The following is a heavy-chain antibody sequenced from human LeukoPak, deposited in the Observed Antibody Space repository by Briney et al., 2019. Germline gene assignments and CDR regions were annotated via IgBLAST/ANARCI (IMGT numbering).Heavy chain of an antibody. V-gene: IGHV4-59*08. CDR1: GGSISSYY. CDR2: IYYSGST. D-gene: IGHD6-13*01. J-gene: IGHJ4*02. CDR3: ARSSGYSSIRYDY. Sequence: PSETLSLTCTVSGGSISSYYWSWIRQPPGKGLEWIGHIYYSGSTNYNPSLKSRVTISVDTSKNQFSLKLSSVTAADTAVYYCARSSGYSSIRYDYWGQGTLVTVSS.